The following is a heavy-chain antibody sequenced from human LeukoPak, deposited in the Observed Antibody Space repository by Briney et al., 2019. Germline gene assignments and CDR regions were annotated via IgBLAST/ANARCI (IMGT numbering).Heavy chain of an antibody. J-gene: IGHJ4*02. D-gene: IGHD5-12*01. CDR1: GFTVSSNY. CDR3: AREGGVVATITSDY. Sequence: GGSLRLSCAASGFTVSSNYMSWVRQASGKGLEWVSVIYSGGSTYYADSVKGRFTISRDNAKNSLYLQMNSLRAEDTAVYYCAREGGVVATITSDYWGQGTLVTVSS. V-gene: IGHV3-53*01. CDR2: IYSGGST.